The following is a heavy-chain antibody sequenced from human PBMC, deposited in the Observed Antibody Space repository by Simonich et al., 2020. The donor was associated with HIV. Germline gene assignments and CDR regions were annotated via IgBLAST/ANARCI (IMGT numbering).Heavy chain of an antibody. CDR1: GGSFSGYY. CDR3: ARGFYQRLYYFDY. Sequence: QVQLQQWGAGLLKPSETLSLTCAVYGGSFSGYYWSWIRQPPGKVLEWIGEINHSESTNYNPSLKSRVTISVDTSKNQFSLKLSSVTAADTAVYYCARGFYQRLYYFDYWGQGTLVTVSS. J-gene: IGHJ4*02. D-gene: IGHD2-2*01. V-gene: IGHV4-34*01. CDR2: INHSEST.